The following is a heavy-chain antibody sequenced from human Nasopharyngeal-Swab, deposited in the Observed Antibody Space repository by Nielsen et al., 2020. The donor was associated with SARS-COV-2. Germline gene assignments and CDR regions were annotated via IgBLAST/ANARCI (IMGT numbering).Heavy chain of an antibody. CDR2: IYYSGST. CDR3: ARHVSTTLFGVVIISYFDY. CDR1: GGSISSYY. V-gene: IGHV4-59*08. J-gene: IGHJ4*02. D-gene: IGHD3-3*01. Sequence: SETLSLTCTVSGGSISSYYWSWIRQPPGKGLEWIGYIYYSGSTNYNPSLKSRVTISVDTSKNQFSLKLSSVTAADTAVYYCARHVSTTLFGVVIISYFDYCCQGTLVTVSS.